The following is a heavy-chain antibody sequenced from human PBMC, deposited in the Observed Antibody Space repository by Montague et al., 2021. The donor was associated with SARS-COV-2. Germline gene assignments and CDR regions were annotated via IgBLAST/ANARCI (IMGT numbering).Heavy chain of an antibody. V-gene: IGHV3-30-3*01. CDR2: ISYDGSNK. D-gene: IGHD4-17*01. CDR1: GFTFSSYA. CDR3: ASELADYGDFDY. J-gene: IGHJ4*02. Sequence: SLRLSCAASGFTFSSYAMHWVRQAPGKGLEWVAVISYDGSNKYYADSVKGRSTISRDNSKNTLYLQMNSLRAEDTAVYYCASELADYGDFDYWGQGTLVTVSS.